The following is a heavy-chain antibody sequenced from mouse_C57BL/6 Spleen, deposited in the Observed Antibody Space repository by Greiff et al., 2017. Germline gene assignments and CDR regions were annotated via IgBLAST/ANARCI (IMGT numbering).Heavy chain of an antibody. CDR3: ARLAYSNYNFDV. V-gene: IGHV5-17*01. J-gene: IGHJ1*03. D-gene: IGHD2-5*01. CDR2: ISSASSTI. CDR1: GFTFSDYG. Sequence: EVKVVESGGGLVKPGGSLKLSCAASGFTFSDYGMHWVRQAPEKGLEWVAYISSASSTIYYADTVKGRFTISRDNAKNTLFLQMTSLRSEDTAMYYCARLAYSNYNFDVWGTGTTVTVSS.